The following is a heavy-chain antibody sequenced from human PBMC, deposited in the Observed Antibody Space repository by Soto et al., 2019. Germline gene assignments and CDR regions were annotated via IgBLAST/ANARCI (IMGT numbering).Heavy chain of an antibody. D-gene: IGHD2-15*01. CDR1: GGSISSYY. Sequence: QVQLQESGPGLVKPSETLSLTCTVSGGSISSYYWSWIRQPPGKGLEWIGHVYYSGSTNYNPSLASRVTISADASKPQLSLKLSSVTAAATAVYYCARGSSGGNPAYSDYWGQGTLVSVSS. J-gene: IGHJ4*02. V-gene: IGHV4-59*01. CDR2: VYYSGST. CDR3: ARGSSGGNPAYSDY.